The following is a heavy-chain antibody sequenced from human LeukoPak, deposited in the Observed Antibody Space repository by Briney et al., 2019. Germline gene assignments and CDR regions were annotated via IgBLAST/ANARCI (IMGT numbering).Heavy chain of an antibody. Sequence: SETLSLTCTVSGGSLSSGDYYWSWIRQPPGKGLEWIGYIYYSGSTYYDPSLKSRVTISVDTSKNQFSLKLSSVTAADTAVYYCARDAEIWGSYRLPLWGQGTLVTVSS. J-gene: IGHJ4*02. V-gene: IGHV4-30-4*01. D-gene: IGHD3-16*02. CDR1: GGSLSSGDYY. CDR3: ARDAEIWGSYRLPL. CDR2: IYYSGST.